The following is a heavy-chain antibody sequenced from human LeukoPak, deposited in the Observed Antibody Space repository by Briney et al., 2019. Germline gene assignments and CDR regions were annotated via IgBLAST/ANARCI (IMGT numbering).Heavy chain of an antibody. CDR3: ARDSPSGTQSPNYYYYMDV. D-gene: IGHD3-10*01. CDR2: IYSSGST. CDR1: GGSMSRYY. Sequence: SETLSLTCTVSGGSMSRYYWSWIRQPAGKGLKLIGRIYSSGSTNYNPSLKSRVTMSVDTSKNQFSLKLSSVTAADTAVYYCARDSPSGTQSPNYYYYMDVWGKGTTVTVSS. J-gene: IGHJ6*03. V-gene: IGHV4-4*07.